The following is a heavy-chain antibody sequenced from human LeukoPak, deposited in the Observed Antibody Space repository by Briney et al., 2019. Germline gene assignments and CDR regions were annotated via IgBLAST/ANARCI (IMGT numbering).Heavy chain of an antibody. CDR3: ARAESPTYYYDSSGYSEYFQH. CDR1: GFTFSSYW. D-gene: IGHD3-22*01. Sequence: GGSLRLSCAASGFTFSSYWMHWVRQAPGKGLVWVSRINSDGSSTSYADSVKGRFTISRDNAKNTLYLQMNSLRAEDTAVYYCARAESPTYYYDSSGYSEYFQHWGQGTLVTVSS. J-gene: IGHJ1*01. CDR2: INSDGSST. V-gene: IGHV3-74*01.